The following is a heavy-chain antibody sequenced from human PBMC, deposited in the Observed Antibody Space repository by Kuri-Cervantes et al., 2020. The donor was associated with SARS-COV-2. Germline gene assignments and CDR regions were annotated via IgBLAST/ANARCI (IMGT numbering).Heavy chain of an antibody. J-gene: IGHJ4*02. CDR1: GFTFSSYS. D-gene: IGHD1-14*01. CDR2: ISSSSSYI. Sequence: LSLTCAASGFTFSSYSMNWVRQAPGKGLEWVSSISSSSSYIYYADSVKGRFTISRDNAKNSLYLQMNSLRAEDTAVYYCASRVGSPAGYWGQGTLVTVSS. CDR3: ASRVGSPAGY. V-gene: IGHV3-21*01.